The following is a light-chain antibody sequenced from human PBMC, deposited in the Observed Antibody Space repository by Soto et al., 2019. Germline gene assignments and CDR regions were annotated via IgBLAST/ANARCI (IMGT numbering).Light chain of an antibody. V-gene: IGLV1-40*01. J-gene: IGLJ1*01. Sequence: QSVLTQPPSVSGAPGQRVTISCTGSSSNIGAGYDVHWYQQLPGTAPKLLIYGNSNRPSGVPDRFSGSKSGTSASLAITGLQAEDEADYYYQSYDSSLSGCYVXGTGTKVTVL. CDR2: GNS. CDR3: QSYDSSLSGCYV. CDR1: SSNIGAGYD.